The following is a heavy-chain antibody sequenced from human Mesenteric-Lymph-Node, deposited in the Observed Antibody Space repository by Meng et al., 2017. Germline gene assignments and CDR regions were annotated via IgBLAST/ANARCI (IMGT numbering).Heavy chain of an antibody. J-gene: IGHJ5*02. CDR2: IYYSGST. CDR3: ARGQRSYSGSYPEWFDP. V-gene: IGHV4-30-4*01. Sequence: QVGRRECGPGLVKPSQTLPFTCTVSGGSSGSGDYYLSWIGQPPGKGLEWIGCIYYSGSTYYNPSLKGRVTISVDTSKNQFSLNLSSVTAADTAVYYCARGQRSYSGSYPEWFDPWGQGTLVTVSS. CDR1: GGSSGSGDYY. D-gene: IGHD1-26*01.